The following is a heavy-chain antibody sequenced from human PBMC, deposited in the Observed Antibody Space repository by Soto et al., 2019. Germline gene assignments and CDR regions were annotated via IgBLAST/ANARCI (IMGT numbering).Heavy chain of an antibody. CDR2: ISSSSSYI. J-gene: IGHJ6*02. D-gene: IGHD2-21*02. V-gene: IGHV3-21*01. CDR3: ARDGVVTGNYYYYGMDV. Sequence: GVSLRLSCAASGFTFSSYSMNWVRQAPGKGLEWVSSISSSSSYIYYADSVKGRFTISRDNAKNSLYLQMNSLRAEDTAVYYCARDGVVTGNYYYYGMDVWGQGTTVTVSS. CDR1: GFTFSSYS.